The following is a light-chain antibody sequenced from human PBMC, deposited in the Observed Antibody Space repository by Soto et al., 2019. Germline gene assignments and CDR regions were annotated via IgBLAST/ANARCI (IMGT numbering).Light chain of an antibody. CDR1: QSVASY. Sequence: EIVLTQSPATLSLSPGERATLSCWASQSVASYLAWYQQKPGQAPRLLIYAASNRATGIPARFSGSGSGTDFTLTISSLEPEDFALYYCQLRSNWPRLFTFGQGTKREIK. V-gene: IGKV3-11*01. CDR2: AAS. CDR3: QLRSNWPRLFT. J-gene: IGKJ2*01.